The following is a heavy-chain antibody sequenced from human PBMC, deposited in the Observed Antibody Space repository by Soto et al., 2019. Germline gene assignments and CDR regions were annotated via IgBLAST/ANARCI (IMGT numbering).Heavy chain of an antibody. CDR2: IYYTGST. CDR1: GGSITSANYY. J-gene: IGHJ4*02. Sequence: SETLSLTCTVSGGSITSANYYWTWIRQPPGKGLEWIGSIYYTGSTYYNPSLKSRVTISVGPSKNQFSLKLTSVTAAATAVYFCAGHVSELGVGHTDDDWGQGTLVTVSS. D-gene: IGHD3-16*01. CDR3: AGHVSELGVGHTDDD. V-gene: IGHV4-39*01.